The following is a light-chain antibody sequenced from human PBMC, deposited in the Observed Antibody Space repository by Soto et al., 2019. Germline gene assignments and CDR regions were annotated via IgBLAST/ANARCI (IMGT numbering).Light chain of an antibody. CDR3: QQYGSSPTS. CDR1: QSVSSSY. Sequence: EIVLTQSPGTLSLSPGERATLSFTASQSVSSSYLAWYQQTPGQAPRLLIYAASSRATGIPDRFSASGSGTDFTLTISRLEPEDFAVYFCQQYGSSPTSFGQGTKVDNK. V-gene: IGKV3-20*01. J-gene: IGKJ1*01. CDR2: AAS.